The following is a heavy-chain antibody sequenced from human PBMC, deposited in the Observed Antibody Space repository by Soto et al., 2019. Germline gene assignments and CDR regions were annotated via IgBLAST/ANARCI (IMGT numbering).Heavy chain of an antibody. Sequence: GGSLRLSCAASGFSFSISPMHWVRQAPGKGPEWVALISYDGTNKFYADSVKGRFTISRDNSKSTLYLQVDSLRPEDAAVYYCARDPKTSGGQHWAFNYFDSWGQGTLVT. CDR3: ARDPKTSGGQHWAFNYFDS. D-gene: IGHD7-27*01. V-gene: IGHV3-30-3*01. CDR1: GFSFSISP. J-gene: IGHJ4*02. CDR2: ISYDGTNK.